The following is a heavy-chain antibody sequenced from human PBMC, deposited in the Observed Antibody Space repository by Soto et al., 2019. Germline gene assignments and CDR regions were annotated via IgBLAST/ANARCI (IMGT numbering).Heavy chain of an antibody. J-gene: IGHJ4*02. CDR3: ARDRAIFGVVKRGYYFDY. CDR1: GGSISGSNW. V-gene: IGHV4-4*02. CDR2: IYHSGST. Sequence: PSETLSLTCAVSGGSISGSNWWSWFRQPPGKGLEWIGEIYHSGSTNYNPSLKSRVTISVDKSKNQFSLKLSSVTAADTAVYYCARDRAIFGVVKRGYYFDYWGQGTLVTVSS. D-gene: IGHD3-3*01.